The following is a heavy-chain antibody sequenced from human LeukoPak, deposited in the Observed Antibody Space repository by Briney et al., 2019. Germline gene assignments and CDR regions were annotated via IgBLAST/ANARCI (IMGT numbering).Heavy chain of an antibody. CDR2: IYYSGST. J-gene: IGHJ4*02. Sequence: SETLSLTCTVSGGSISSYYWSWIRQPPGKGLEWIGYIYYSGSTNYNPSLKSRVTISVDTSKNQFYLKLSSVTAADTAVYYCARARYDYVWGSYRYTDVYYFDYWGQGTLVTVSS. CDR3: ARARYDYVWGSYRYTDVYYFDY. D-gene: IGHD3-16*02. CDR1: GGSISSYY. V-gene: IGHV4-59*01.